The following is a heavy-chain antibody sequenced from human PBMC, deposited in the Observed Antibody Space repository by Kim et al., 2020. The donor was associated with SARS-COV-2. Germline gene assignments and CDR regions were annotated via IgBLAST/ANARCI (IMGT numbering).Heavy chain of an antibody. CDR3: ARSGVVAFYYYNAMDF. V-gene: IGHV1-46*01. D-gene: IGHD2-15*01. Sequence: KCKGRLTVTRDTSTSTVYMDLSSLTSEDTAVYYCARSGVVAFYYYNAMDFWGQGTAVTVSS. J-gene: IGHJ6*02.